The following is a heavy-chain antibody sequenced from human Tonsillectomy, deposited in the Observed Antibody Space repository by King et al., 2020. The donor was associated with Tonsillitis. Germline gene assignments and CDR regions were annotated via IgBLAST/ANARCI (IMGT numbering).Heavy chain of an antibody. CDR3: VATPNYYYFDN. J-gene: IGHJ4*02. D-gene: IGHD2-8*01. Sequence: VQLVESGGGLVQPGGSLGLSCVGSGFIFTNYWMGWVRQAPGKGLDWGASINQEGNEKYYVDSVKGRFSISRDNAKNSLYLQMNSLRVDDTAVYYCVATPNYYYFDNWGQGTLVTVSS. V-gene: IGHV3-7*01. CDR1: GFIFTNYW. CDR2: INQEGNEK.